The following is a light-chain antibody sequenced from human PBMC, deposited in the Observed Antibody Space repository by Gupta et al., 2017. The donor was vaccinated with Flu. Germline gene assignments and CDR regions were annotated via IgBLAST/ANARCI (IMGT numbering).Light chain of an antibody. CDR2: KAS. J-gene: IGKJ4*01. Sequence: GDTATTTSLSSQRISAWLAWYQKKPGKAPKLLIYKASSLESGVTSRFSGSGSGTEFSLTISSLQPDDFAIYYCQQYNNYPLTFGRGTKVEIK. V-gene: IGKV1-5*03. CDR1: QRISAW. CDR3: QQYNNYPLT.